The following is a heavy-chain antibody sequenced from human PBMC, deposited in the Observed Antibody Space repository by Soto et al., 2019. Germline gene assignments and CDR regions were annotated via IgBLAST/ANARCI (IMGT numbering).Heavy chain of an antibody. CDR1: VYTFTSYY. CDR3: ARDLAGGPQPPRWFDP. V-gene: IGHV1-46*01. J-gene: IGHJ5*02. Sequence: SVKVSWKGSVYTFTSYYMHWVQKAPGQGLEWMGIINPSGGSTSYEQKFQGRFTMTKDRSTSTGHMVLGSLRSEDTAVYYCARDLAGGPQPPRWFDPWGQGNLVTVSS. CDR2: INPSGGST. D-gene: IGHD2-2*01.